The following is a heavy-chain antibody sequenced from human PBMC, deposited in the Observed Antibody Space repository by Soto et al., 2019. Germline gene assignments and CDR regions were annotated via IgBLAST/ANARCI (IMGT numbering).Heavy chain of an antibody. CDR1: GGTFRTYA. CDR3: AKGAVAGTPTSYYYYGMDV. D-gene: IGHD6-19*01. V-gene: IGHV1-69*12. CDR2: IIPIFGTV. Sequence: QVQLLQSGAEVKKPGSSVRVSCEASGGTFRTYAISWVRQAPGQGLEWMGEIIPIFGTVNYAQKFQGRVTITADESTTTVYMELRSLRSQDTAVYYCAKGAVAGTPTSYYYYGMDVWGQGNTVTVSS. J-gene: IGHJ6*02.